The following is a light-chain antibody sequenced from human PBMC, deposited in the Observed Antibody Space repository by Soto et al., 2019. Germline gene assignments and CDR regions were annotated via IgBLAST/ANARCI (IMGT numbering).Light chain of an antibody. CDR3: QQYGGSPRT. V-gene: IGKV3-20*01. CDR2: GAS. J-gene: IGKJ1*01. Sequence: VLTQSPGTLFLSPGERATLSCRASQSVSSSYLAWYQQKPGQAPRLLIYGASSRATGIPGRFSGSGSGTDFTLTISRLEPEDFAVYYCQQYGGSPRTFGQGTKVDIK. CDR1: QSVSSSY.